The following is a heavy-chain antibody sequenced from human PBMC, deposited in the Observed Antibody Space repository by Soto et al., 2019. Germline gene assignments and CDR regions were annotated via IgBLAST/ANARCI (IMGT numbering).Heavy chain of an antibody. D-gene: IGHD3-10*01. V-gene: IGHV4-39*01. J-gene: IGHJ4*02. CDR2: IYYSGST. CDR1: GGSISSSSYY. Sequence: SETLSLTCTVSGGSISSSSYYWGWIRQPPGKGLEWIGSIYYSGSTNYNPSLKSRVTVSVDTSKNQFSLKLNSMTAADTAVYYCARHNYGSGSTYFDYWGQGTLVTVSS. CDR3: ARHNYGSGSTYFDY.